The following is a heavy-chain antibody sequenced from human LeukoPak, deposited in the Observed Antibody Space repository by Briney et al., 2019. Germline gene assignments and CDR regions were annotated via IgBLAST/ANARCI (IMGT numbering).Heavy chain of an antibody. CDR1: GGSISSYY. CDR3: AGYIAAAGTRYFDL. V-gene: IGHV4-59*01. Sequence: SETLSLTCTVSGGSISSYYWSWIRQPPGKGLEWIGYIYYSGSTNYNPSLKSRVTIPVDTSKNQFSLKLSSVTAADTAVYYCAGYIAAAGTRYFDLWGRGTLVTVSS. CDR2: IYYSGST. J-gene: IGHJ2*01. D-gene: IGHD6-13*01.